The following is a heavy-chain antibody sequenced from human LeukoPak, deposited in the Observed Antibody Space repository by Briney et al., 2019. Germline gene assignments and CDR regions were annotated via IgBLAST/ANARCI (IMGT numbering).Heavy chain of an antibody. CDR2: ISAYNGNT. CDR3: ARDGRTTVTAGGDAFDI. J-gene: IGHJ3*02. D-gene: IGHD4-17*01. Sequence: AASVKVSCKASGYTFTSYGISWVRQAPGQGLEWMGWISAYNGNTNYAQKLQGRVTMTTDTSTSTAYMELRSLRSDDTAVYYCARDGRTTVTAGGDAFDIWGQGTMVTVSS. CDR1: GYTFTSYG. V-gene: IGHV1-18*01.